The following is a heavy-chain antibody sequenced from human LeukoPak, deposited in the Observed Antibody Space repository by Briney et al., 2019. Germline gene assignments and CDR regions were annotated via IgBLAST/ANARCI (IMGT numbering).Heavy chain of an antibody. Sequence: ASVKVSCKASGYTFTGYYMHWVRQAPGQGLEWMGWINPNSGGTNYAQKFQGRVTMTRDTSISTAYMELSRMRSDDTAVYYCARDPYGTWYFDLWGRGTLVTVSS. CDR3: ARDPYGTWYFDL. V-gene: IGHV1-2*02. J-gene: IGHJ2*01. D-gene: IGHD3-10*01. CDR1: GYTFTGYY. CDR2: INPNSGGT.